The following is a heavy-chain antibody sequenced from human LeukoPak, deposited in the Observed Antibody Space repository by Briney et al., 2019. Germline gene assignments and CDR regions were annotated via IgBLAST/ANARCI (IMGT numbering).Heavy chain of an antibody. D-gene: IGHD6-19*01. Sequence: PSETLSLTCTVSGGSISSYYWSWIRQTPGKGLEWIGYIDHSGSTNYSPSLQSRVTISIDTSKNQFSLKLNSVTAADTAVYYCARETSLAGFASGLGFNYWGQGILVTVSS. CDR1: GGSISSYY. V-gene: IGHV4-59*01. J-gene: IGHJ4*02. CDR2: IDHSGST. CDR3: ARETSLAGFASGLGFNY.